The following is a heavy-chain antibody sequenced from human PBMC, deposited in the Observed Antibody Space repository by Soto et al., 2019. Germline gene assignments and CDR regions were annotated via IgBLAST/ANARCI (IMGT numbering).Heavy chain of an antibody. Sequence: QVQLQESGPGLLKPSETLSLTCSVSGGSVSDKTYYWSWIRQPPGQRLEWIGYVYYSGTTNYNPSLTSRVTIAVDLSKNRFSLRLSSVTTADTALYYCARTTAVPNTLRSRYFFDYWGQGTLVTVSS. CDR3: ARTTAVPNTLRSRYFFDY. V-gene: IGHV4-61*01. D-gene: IGHD4-17*01. CDR1: GGSVSDKTYY. J-gene: IGHJ4*02. CDR2: VYYSGTT.